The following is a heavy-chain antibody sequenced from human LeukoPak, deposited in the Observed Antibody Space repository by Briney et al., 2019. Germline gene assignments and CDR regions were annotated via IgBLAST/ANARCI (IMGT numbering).Heavy chain of an antibody. Sequence: PSETLSLTCTVSGASIRSGDYYWSWIRQPTGKGLEWIGYIYDSGSTYYNPSLKSRITISVDTSENRLSLKLSSVTATDTAVYYCARDCSGGSCYGAFDIWGQGTMVTVSS. D-gene: IGHD2-15*01. CDR2: IYDSGST. CDR1: GASIRSGDYY. CDR3: ARDCSGGSCYGAFDI. V-gene: IGHV4-30-4*01. J-gene: IGHJ3*02.